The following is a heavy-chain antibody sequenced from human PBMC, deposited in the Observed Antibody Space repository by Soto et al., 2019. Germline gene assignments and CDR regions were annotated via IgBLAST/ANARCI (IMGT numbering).Heavy chain of an antibody. D-gene: IGHD3-3*01. V-gene: IGHV4-34*01. CDR2: INHSGST. CDR3: ARGSPYYDFWSGYYEGRYYYGMDV. J-gene: IGHJ6*02. Sequence: SETLSLTCAVYGGSFSGYYWSWIRQPPGKGLEWIGEINHSGSTNYSPSLKSRVTISVDTSKNQFSLKLSSVTAADTAVYYCARGSPYYDFWSGYYEGRYYYGMDVWGQGTTVTVSS. CDR1: GGSFSGYY.